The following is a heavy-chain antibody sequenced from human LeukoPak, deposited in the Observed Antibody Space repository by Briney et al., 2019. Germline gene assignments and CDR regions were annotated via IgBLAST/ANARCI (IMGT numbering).Heavy chain of an antibody. CDR1: GYTFTGYY. CDR2: INPNSGGT. D-gene: IGHD1-26*01. V-gene: IGHV1-2*02. J-gene: IGHJ5*02. Sequence: ASVKVSCKASGYTFTGYYMHWVRQAPGQGLEWMGWINPNSGGTNYAQKLQGRVTMTTDTSTSTAYMELRSLRSDDTAVYYCARVEVGATRNWFDPWGQGTLVTVSS. CDR3: ARVEVGATRNWFDP.